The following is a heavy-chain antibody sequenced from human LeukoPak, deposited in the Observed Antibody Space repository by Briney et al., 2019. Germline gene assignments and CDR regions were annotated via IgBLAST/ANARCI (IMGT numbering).Heavy chain of an antibody. D-gene: IGHD3-10*01. Sequence: PGGSLRLSCAASGFTFSRFWMSWVRQAPGKGLEWVASINQDESRKHYSDSVGGRFTISRDNAKNSLYLQMNSLRVEDTAVYYCARDAVVNYYGSGSPYDYWGQGMLVIVSS. V-gene: IGHV3-7*01. J-gene: IGHJ4*02. CDR2: INQDESRK. CDR3: ARDAVVNYYGSGSPYDY. CDR1: GFTFSRFW.